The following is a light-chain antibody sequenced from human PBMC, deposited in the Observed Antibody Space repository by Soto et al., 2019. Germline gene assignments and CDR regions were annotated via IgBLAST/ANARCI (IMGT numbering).Light chain of an antibody. Sequence: EIVLTQSPGTLSLSPGERATLSCRASQSVTSSSLAWFQQNPGQAPRLLIYGASIRATGIPDRFSGGGSGTDFTLIISRLEPEDFAVYYCQHYDSSSLFTFGPGTTVDLK. V-gene: IGKV3-20*01. CDR3: QHYDSSSLFT. CDR2: GAS. CDR1: QSVTSSS. J-gene: IGKJ3*01.